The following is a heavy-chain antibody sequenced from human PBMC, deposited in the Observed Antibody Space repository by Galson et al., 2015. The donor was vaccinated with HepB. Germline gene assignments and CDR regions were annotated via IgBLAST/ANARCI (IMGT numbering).Heavy chain of an antibody. Sequence: SVKVSCKASGGTFSNYAVNWVQQAPGQGLEWMGRIIPFVGVTNYAQKFQGRVTFSADTSKSTAYMELNTLRFEDTAVYYCARDSKVVATNHWGQGTLVTVSS. CDR3: ARDSKVVATNH. D-gene: IGHD5-12*01. J-gene: IGHJ5*02. CDR1: GGTFSNYA. V-gene: IGHV1-69*04. CDR2: IIPFVGVT.